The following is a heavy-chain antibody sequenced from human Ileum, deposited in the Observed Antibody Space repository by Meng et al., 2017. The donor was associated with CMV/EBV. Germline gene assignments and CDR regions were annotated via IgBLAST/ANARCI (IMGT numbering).Heavy chain of an antibody. J-gene: IGHJ4*02. V-gene: IGHV3-49*04. D-gene: IGHD1-1*01. CDR1: GFTFQDYA. Sequence: GESLKISCTASGFTFQDYAMSWVRQAPGKGLEWISFIRSKAYGATTEYAASVKGRFTISRDDSKSIASLEMNSLKTEDTAVYYCTRNQGASWYSDYWGQGTLVTVSS. CDR2: IRSKAYGATT. CDR3: TRNQGASWYSDY.